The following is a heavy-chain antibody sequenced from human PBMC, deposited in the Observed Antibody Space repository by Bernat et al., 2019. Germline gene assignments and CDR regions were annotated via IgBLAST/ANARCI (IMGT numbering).Heavy chain of an antibody. D-gene: IGHD5-18*01. CDR2: INPYNDKT. CDR3: ARSVTSATGGYFDP. CDR1: GYTFRTYA. V-gene: IGHV1-3*01. J-gene: IGHJ5*02. Sequence: QVQLVQSGAEVKEPGASVKLSCRASGYTFRTYAIHWVRQAPGQGLEWMGWINPYNDKTKYSENFQGRVTITSDTSASTGYMELSSLRSEDTAVYYCARSVTSATGGYFDPWGQGTLVTVSS.